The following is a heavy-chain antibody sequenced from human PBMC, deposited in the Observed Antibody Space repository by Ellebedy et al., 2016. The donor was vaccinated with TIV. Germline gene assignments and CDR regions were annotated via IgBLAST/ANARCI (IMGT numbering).Heavy chain of an antibody. V-gene: IGHV1-18*01. J-gene: IGHJ6*03. D-gene: IGHD1-7*01. CDR1: GYTFSSYG. Sequence: ASVKVSXXASGYTFSSYGISWVRQAPGQGLEWMGWISVYNGNTNYAQKLQGRVTMTRDTSTSTAYMELRSLRSDDTAVYYCARVGTTGYYYMDVWGKGTTVTVSS. CDR2: ISVYNGNT. CDR3: ARVGTTGYYYMDV.